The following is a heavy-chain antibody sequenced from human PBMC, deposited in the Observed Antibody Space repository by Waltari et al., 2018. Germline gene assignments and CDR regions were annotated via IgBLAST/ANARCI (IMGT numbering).Heavy chain of an antibody. V-gene: IGHV3-48*03. D-gene: IGHD6-19*01. CDR1: EFTFSDYE. Sequence: EVQLVESGGGLVQPGGSLRLSCAASEFTFSDYEMTWVRQAPGKGLEWISYISSSGDIKHYADSVKGRFTISRDNARRSLYLHMNSLRAEDTAVYYCARDRLIAVALGHYYGMDVWGQGTTVTVSS. CDR2: ISSSGDIK. CDR3: ARDRLIAVALGHYYGMDV. J-gene: IGHJ6*02.